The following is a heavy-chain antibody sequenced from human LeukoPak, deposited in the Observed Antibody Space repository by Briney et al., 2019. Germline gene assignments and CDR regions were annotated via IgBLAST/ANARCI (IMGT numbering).Heavy chain of an antibody. CDR1: GDSVSSNSAA. CDR2: TYYRSKWYN. J-gene: IGHJ6*03. Sequence: SQTLSLTCAISGDSVSSNSAAWNWIRQSPSRGLEWLGRTYYRSKWYNDYALSVKSRITINPDTSKNQFSLQLNSVTPEDTAVYYCARARVGAQYYYYYYMDVWGKGTTVTVSS. CDR3: ARARVGAQYYYYYYMDV. V-gene: IGHV6-1*01. D-gene: IGHD1-26*01.